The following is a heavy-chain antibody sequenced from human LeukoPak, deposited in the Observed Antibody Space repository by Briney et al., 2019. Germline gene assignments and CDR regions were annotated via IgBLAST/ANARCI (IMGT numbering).Heavy chain of an antibody. D-gene: IGHD6-13*01. J-gene: IGHJ4*02. V-gene: IGHV3-21*01. CDR3: ARVVRLSSSWYSLDY. CDR2: ISSSSSYI. Sequence: GGSLRLSCAASGFTFSSYSMNWVRQAPGKGLEWASSISSSSSYIYYADSVKGRFTISRDNAKNSLYLQMNSLRAEDTAVYYCARVVRLSSSWYSLDYWGQGTLVTVSS. CDR1: GFTFSSYS.